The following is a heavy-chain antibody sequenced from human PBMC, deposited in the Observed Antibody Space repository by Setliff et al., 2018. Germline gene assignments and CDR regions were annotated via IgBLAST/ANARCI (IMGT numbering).Heavy chain of an antibody. V-gene: IGHV1-18*01. CDR2: IAVYNGDT. CDR1: GYTFSESF. CDR3: ARDADYYDSSENPIVDY. D-gene: IGHD3-22*01. Sequence: ASVKVSCKASGYTFSESFVSWVRQAPGQGLEWMGWIAVYNGDTYYAQKLQGRVTMTTDTSTSTAYMDLRSLRSDDTAVYYCARDADYYDSSENPIVDYWGQGTLVTVSS. J-gene: IGHJ4*02.